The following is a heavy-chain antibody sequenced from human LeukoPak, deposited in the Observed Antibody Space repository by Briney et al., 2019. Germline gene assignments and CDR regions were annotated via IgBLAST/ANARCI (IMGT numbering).Heavy chain of an antibody. CDR3: AASLGGGYSSGWYAGDAFDI. V-gene: IGHV1-2*02. J-gene: IGHJ3*02. D-gene: IGHD6-19*01. CDR2: INPNSGGT. Sequence: ASVKVSCKASGYTFTGYYMHWVRQAPGQGLEWMGWINPNSGGTNYAQKFQGRVTMTRDTSISTAYMELSRLRSEDTAVYYCAASLGGGYSSGWYAGDAFDIWGQGTMVTVSS. CDR1: GYTFTGYY.